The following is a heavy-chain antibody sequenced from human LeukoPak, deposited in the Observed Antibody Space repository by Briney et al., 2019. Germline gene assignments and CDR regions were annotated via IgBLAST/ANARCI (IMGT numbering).Heavy chain of an antibody. CDR1: GFIFGDYW. J-gene: IGHJ4*02. D-gene: IGHD5-18*01. CDR2: IRKDSGDK. Sequence: GGSLRLSCAASGFIFGDYWMTWVRQAPGKGLEWVANIRKDSGDKQYVDSVRGRFTISRDNAEKSLYLHMSSLRAEDTAVYYCAREGGYSFGSAYDYWGQGTLVTVSS. CDR3: AREGGYSFGSAYDY. V-gene: IGHV3-7*01.